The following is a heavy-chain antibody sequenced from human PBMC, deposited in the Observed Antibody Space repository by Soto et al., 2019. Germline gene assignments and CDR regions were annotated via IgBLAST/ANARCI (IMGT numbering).Heavy chain of an antibody. V-gene: IGHV4-39*01. J-gene: IGHJ6*03. CDR3: ARLPNFDFWSGRGYVYFYYLDV. D-gene: IGHD3-3*01. CDR2: IYYSGST. Sequence: SETLSLTCTVSGGSISSSTYYWGWIRQPPGSGLEWIGTIYYSGSTYYNPSLKSRVTISVNTSKNKFSLKLSSVTAADTAVYYCARLPNFDFWSGRGYVYFYYLDVWGNGTMGTASS. CDR1: GGSISSSTYY.